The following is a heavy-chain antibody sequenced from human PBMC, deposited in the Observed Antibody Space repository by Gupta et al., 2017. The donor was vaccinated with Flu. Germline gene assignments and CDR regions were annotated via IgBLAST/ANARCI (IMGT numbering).Heavy chain of an antibody. CDR1: GYTFTGYY. CDR3: ARENIGATIFFGLDP. J-gene: IGHJ5*02. CDR2: INNNSGGT. Sequence: QVQLVQSGAEVKKPGASVKVSCKASGYTFTGYYMHWVRQAPGQGLEGRGWINNNSGGTNYAHKWQGRVTMTRDKSISTAYMELRRLRSDDTAVYYCARENIGATIFFGLDPWGQGTMVTVSS. V-gene: IGHV1-2*07. D-gene: IGHD5-12*01.